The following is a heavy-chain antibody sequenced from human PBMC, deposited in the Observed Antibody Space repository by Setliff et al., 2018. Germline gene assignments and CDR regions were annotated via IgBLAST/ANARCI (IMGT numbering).Heavy chain of an antibody. D-gene: IGHD3-10*01. CDR1: GGTFNTYG. J-gene: IGHJ4*02. Sequence: GASVKVSCKASGGTFNTYGLSWVRQAPGQGLEWMGGIIPIIGEPNYAQKFQGRVTITADESTSTAYMELRSLKSEDTAVYYCAREALQRAGLYFFDIWGQGMLVT. CDR2: IIPIIGEP. V-gene: IGHV1-69*13. CDR3: AREALQRAGLYFFDI.